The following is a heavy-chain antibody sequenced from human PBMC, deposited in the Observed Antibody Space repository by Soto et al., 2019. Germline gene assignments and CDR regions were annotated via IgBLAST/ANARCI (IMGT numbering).Heavy chain of an antibody. CDR2: IWYDGSNK. CDR1: GFTFSSYG. CDR3: ARDPTTEYDFWSGYQHTYYYYGMDV. V-gene: IGHV3-33*01. Sequence: GGSLKLSWAAPGFTFSSYGMHWVRQARGKGLAWVEVIWYDGSNKYYADSVKGRFTISRDNSKNTLYLQMNSLRAEDTAVYYCARDPTTEYDFWSGYQHTYYYYGMDVWGQGT. J-gene: IGHJ6*02. D-gene: IGHD3-3*01.